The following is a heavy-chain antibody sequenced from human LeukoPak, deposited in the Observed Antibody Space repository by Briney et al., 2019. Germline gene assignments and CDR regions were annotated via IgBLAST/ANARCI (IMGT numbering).Heavy chain of an antibody. CDR1: GYTCTGYH. CDR3: ARDYCSSTSCLFDY. V-gene: IGHV1-2*06. CDR2: INPNSGDT. J-gene: IGHJ4*02. D-gene: IGHD2-2*01. Sequence: ASVKVSCKASGYTCTGYHMHWVRQAPGQGLEWMGRINPNSGDTNYAQKFQGRVTMTRDKSISTAYMELSRLRSDDTAVYYCARDYCSSTSCLFDYWGQGTLVTVSS.